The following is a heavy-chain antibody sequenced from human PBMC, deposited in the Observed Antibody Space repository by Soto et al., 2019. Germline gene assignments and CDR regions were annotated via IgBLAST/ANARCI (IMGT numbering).Heavy chain of an antibody. CDR3: ATWHEREHAYDV. CDR2: LYDVDGS. CDR1: GLTVSGKKY. V-gene: IGHV3-53*01. J-gene: IGHJ3*01. D-gene: IGHD1-1*01. Sequence: DVQLVESGGGLMQPGASLRLSCAAYGLTVSGKKYVAWVRQAPGKGVEWVSALYDVDGSFYSDSVKGRFTSSSDSSKTTVYLQMNDLRPADTAVYYCATWHEREHAYDVWGQGTTVTVSS.